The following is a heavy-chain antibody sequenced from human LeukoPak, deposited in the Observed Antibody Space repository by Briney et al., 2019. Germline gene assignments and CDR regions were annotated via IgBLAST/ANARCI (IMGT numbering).Heavy chain of an antibody. CDR3: AYSGNYGRDY. Sequence: HGEPLKISCKGSGCIFTRYWIGWVRQMPGKGLEWMGIIYPGDSDTRYSPSFQGQVTISADKSISTAYLQWSSLRASDTAMYYCAYSGNYGRDYWGQGTLVTVSS. V-gene: IGHV5-51*01. CDR1: GCIFTRYW. CDR2: IYPGDSDT. J-gene: IGHJ4*02. D-gene: IGHD3-16*01.